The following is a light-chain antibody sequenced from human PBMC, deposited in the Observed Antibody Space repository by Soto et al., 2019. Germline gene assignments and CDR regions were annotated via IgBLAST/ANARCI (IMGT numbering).Light chain of an antibody. Sequence: EIVLTQSPGTLSLSPGERATLACRASQSISSSYLAWYQQKPGQAPRLLIYGASSRATGIPDRFSGSGSGTDFTLTISRLEPEDFAVYYCQFFGSSRYTFGQGPKLEIK. V-gene: IGKV3-20*01. J-gene: IGKJ2*01. CDR2: GAS. CDR1: QSISSSY. CDR3: QFFGSSRYT.